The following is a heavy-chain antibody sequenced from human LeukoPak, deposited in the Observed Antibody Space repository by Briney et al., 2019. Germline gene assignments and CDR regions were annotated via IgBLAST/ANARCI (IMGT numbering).Heavy chain of an antibody. J-gene: IGHJ4*02. CDR1: GGSISSSNW. CDR2: TYHSGST. Sequence: PSGTLSLTCAVSGGSISSSNWWSWVRQPPGKGLEWIGETYHSGSTYYNPSLKSRVTISVDKSKNQFSLKLSSVTAADTAVYYCAGKNYYGSGTYGYWGQGTLVTVSS. CDR3: AGKNYYGSGTYGY. D-gene: IGHD3-10*01. V-gene: IGHV4-4*02.